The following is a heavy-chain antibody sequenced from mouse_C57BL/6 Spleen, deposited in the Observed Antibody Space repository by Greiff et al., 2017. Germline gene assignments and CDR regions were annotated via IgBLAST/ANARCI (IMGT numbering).Heavy chain of an antibody. CDR1: GFSLTSYG. Sequence: VKLQESGPGLVQPSQSLSITCTVSGFSLTSYGVHWVRQSPGKGLEWLGVIWSGGSTDYNAAFISRLSISKGNSKSQVFFKMNSLQADDTAIYYCARRGDYSNYEWYFDVWGTGTTVTVSS. CDR2: IWSGGST. J-gene: IGHJ1*03. V-gene: IGHV2-2*01. D-gene: IGHD2-5*01. CDR3: ARRGDYSNYEWYFDV.